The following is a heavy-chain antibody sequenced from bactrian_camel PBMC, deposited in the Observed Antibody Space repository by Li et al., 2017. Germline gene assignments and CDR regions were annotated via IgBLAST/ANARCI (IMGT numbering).Heavy chain of an antibody. D-gene: IGHD1*01. Sequence: HVQLVESGGGSVQAGGTLRLSCTASGYSSSSTCMGWFRQYPYNRREGLVVITSDGTIRWGSSAQGRFNISQDNAKTTTYLQMNSLRVEDTAMYVCAADQGATCAFGVLDLLTRAGGPRSPSP. CDR2: ITSDGTI. CDR1: GYSSSSTC. J-gene: IGHJ4*01. V-gene: IGHV3S53*01.